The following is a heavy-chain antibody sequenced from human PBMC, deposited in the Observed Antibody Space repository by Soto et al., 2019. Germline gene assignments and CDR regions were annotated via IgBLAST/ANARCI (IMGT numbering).Heavy chain of an antibody. V-gene: IGHV3-7*01. CDR3: ARGVGRPVAYYLDY. CDR1: GFTFSSYW. Sequence: GGSLRLSCAASGFTFSSYWMTWVRQAPGRVLEWVANINEDGSVKGYVDSVKGRFTISRDDARNSLNLQMNSLRAEDTVVYYCARGVGRPVAYYLDYWGQGIPVTVSS. J-gene: IGHJ4*02. CDR2: INEDGSVK. D-gene: IGHD2-21*01.